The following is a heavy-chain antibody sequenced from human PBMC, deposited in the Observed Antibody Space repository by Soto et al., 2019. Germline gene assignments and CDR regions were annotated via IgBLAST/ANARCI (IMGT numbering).Heavy chain of an antibody. D-gene: IGHD2-15*01. CDR2: IKSKTDGGTT. J-gene: IGHJ6*02. V-gene: IGHV3-15*07. CDR1: GFTFSNAW. Sequence: GGSLRLSCAASGFTFSNAWMNWVRQAPGKGLEWVGRIKSKTDGGTTDYAAPVKGRFTISRDDSKNTLYLQMNSLKTEDTAVYYCTTDAENCSGGSCYTYGMDVWGQGTTVTVSS. CDR3: TTDAENCSGGSCYTYGMDV.